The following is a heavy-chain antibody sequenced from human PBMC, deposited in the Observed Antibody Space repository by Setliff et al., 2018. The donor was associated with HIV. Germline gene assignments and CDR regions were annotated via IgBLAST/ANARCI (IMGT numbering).Heavy chain of an antibody. D-gene: IGHD3-16*01. Sequence: GESLKLSCKGSGYSFTNNWIGWVRQMPGKGLEWMGITHPEDSDTRYNPSFQGQVTMSTNKSISTAYLQWNSLKASDTAMYYCARHVGDTFDIWGQGTMVTVSS. CDR1: GYSFTNNW. CDR3: ARHVGDTFDI. CDR2: THPEDSDT. J-gene: IGHJ3*02. V-gene: IGHV5-51*01.